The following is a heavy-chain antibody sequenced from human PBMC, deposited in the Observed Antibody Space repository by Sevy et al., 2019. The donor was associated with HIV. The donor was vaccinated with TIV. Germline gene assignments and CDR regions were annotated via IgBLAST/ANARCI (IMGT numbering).Heavy chain of an antibody. J-gene: IGHJ3*02. D-gene: IGHD6-19*01. V-gene: IGHV3-9*03. Sequence: GGSLRLSCAASEFTFDDYAMHWVRQAPGKGLEWVSGISWNSGSIGYADSVKGRFTISRDNAKNSLYLQMNSLRAEDMAMYYCAKDRYSSGRGGAFDIWGQGTMVTVSS. CDR3: AKDRYSSGRGGAFDI. CDR1: EFTFDDYA. CDR2: ISWNSGSI.